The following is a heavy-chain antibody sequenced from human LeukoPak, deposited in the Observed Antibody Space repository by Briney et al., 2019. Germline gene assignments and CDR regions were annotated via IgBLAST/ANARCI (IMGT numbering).Heavy chain of an antibody. J-gene: IGHJ4*02. V-gene: IGHV1-8*03. CDR2: VSPNSGNT. CDR1: GYTFINYD. CDR3: ARVGPSTQPYYFDY. Sequence: ASVKVSCKASGYTFINYDINWVRQAPGQGLEWMGWVSPNSGNTGYAQKFQGRVTITRNTSISTAYMELSSLRSEDTAVYYCARVGPSTQPYYFDYWGQGTLVTVSS.